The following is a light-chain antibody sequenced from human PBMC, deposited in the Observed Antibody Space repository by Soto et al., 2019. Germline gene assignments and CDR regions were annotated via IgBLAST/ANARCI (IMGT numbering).Light chain of an antibody. CDR1: QSISSW. J-gene: IGKJ2*01. Sequence: DIQMTQSPSTLSASVGDRVTITCRASQSISSWLAWYQQKPGKAPKLLIYKASSLGSGVPSRFSGSGSGTEFTVTISSLQPDDFATYYCQQYNSYPYTFGQGTKLEIK. V-gene: IGKV1-5*03. CDR2: KAS. CDR3: QQYNSYPYT.